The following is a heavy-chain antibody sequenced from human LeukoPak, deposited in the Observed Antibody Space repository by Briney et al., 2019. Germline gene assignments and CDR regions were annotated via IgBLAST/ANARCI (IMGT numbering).Heavy chain of an antibody. D-gene: IGHD5-18*01. CDR3: ARGLDTALGLYYFDY. V-gene: IGHV4-59*12. CDR2: IYYSGST. J-gene: IGHJ4*02. Sequence: SETLSLTCTVFGGSINSYYWSWIRQPPGKGLEWIGYIYYSGSTNYNPSLKSRVTISVDMSKNQFFLKLSSVTAADTAVYYCARGLDTALGLYYFDYWGQGTLVTVSS. CDR1: GGSINSYY.